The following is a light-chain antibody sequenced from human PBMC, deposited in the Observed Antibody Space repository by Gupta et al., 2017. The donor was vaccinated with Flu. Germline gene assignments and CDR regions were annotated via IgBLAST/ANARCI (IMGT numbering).Light chain of an antibody. CDR3: GAWDSRLNIEI. CDR2: ENY. J-gene: IGLJ1*01. Sequence: QSVLTQPPSVSAAPGQKVTISCSGSTSNVGIYLVSWYYQLPGAAPKLLIFENYKRSSGIPDRFSGSTSGTSATLVITGLQTGDEADYYCGAWDSRLNIEIFGTGTKVTVL. V-gene: IGLV1-51*02. CDR1: TSNVGIYL.